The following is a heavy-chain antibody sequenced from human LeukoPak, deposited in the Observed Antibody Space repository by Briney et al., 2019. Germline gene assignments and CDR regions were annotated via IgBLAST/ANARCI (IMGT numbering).Heavy chain of an antibody. CDR1: GYTFTSYD. CDR3: ARGNSSSWYYYYYMDV. Sequence: ASVKVSCKASGYTFTSYDINWVRQATGQGLEWMGWMNPNSGNTGYAQKFQGRVTMTWNTSISTAYMELSSLRSEDTAVYYCARGNSSSWYYYYYMDVWGKGTTVTVSS. J-gene: IGHJ6*03. V-gene: IGHV1-8*01. D-gene: IGHD6-13*01. CDR2: MNPNSGNT.